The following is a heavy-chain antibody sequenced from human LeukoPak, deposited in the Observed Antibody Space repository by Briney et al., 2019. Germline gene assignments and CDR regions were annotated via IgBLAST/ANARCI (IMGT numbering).Heavy chain of an antibody. J-gene: IGHJ4*02. Sequence: PSETLSFTCAVSGGSITSYYWNWIRQPPGKGLEWIGYIHHTGKNWYNPPLRSRVTLSVDTSKSEFSLRLNSVTAADTAVYYCAKWHEKLLAFDSWGQGTLVTVSS. V-gene: IGHV4-59*01. D-gene: IGHD1-7*01. CDR1: GGSITSYY. CDR3: AKWHEKLLAFDS. CDR2: IHHTGKN.